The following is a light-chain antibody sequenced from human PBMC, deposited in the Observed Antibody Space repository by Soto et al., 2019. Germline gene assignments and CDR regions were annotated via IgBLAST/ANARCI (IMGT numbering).Light chain of an antibody. V-gene: IGKV3-15*01. CDR3: QQANSFPL. Sequence: IVMTQSPDTLSVSPGERATLSCRASQSITEKVVWYQQKSGQAPRLLIFGAFTRAAGVPARFSGSGSGTEFTLTISSLQPEDFATYYCQQANSFPLFGGGTKVDI. CDR2: GAF. J-gene: IGKJ4*01. CDR1: QSITEK.